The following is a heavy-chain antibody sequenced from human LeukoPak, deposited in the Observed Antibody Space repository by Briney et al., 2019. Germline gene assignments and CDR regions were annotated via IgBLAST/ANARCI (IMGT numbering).Heavy chain of an antibody. Sequence: PSETLSLTCTVSGGSISSYYWSWIRQPAGKGLEWSGRIYTSGSTNYNPSLKSRVTMSVDTSKNQFSLKLSSVTAADTAVYYCARSYCSSTSCYYYYGMDVWGQGTTVTVSS. J-gene: IGHJ6*02. V-gene: IGHV4-4*07. D-gene: IGHD2-2*01. CDR3: ARSYCSSTSCYYYYGMDV. CDR1: GGSISSYY. CDR2: IYTSGST.